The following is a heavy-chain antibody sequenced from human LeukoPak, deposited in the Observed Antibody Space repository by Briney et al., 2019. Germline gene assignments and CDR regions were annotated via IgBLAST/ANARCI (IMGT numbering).Heavy chain of an antibody. V-gene: IGHV3-23*01. J-gene: IGHJ4*02. CDR3: AKEDLGDYDYVWESYRPLDY. D-gene: IGHD3-16*02. Sequence: PGGSLRLSCAASGFTFSDYYMRWIRQAPGKGLEWVSAISGSGGSTYYADSVKGRFTISRDNSKNTLYLQMNSLRAEDTAVYYCAKEDLGDYDYVWESYRPLDYWGQGTLVTVSS. CDR1: GFTFSDYY. CDR2: ISGSGGST.